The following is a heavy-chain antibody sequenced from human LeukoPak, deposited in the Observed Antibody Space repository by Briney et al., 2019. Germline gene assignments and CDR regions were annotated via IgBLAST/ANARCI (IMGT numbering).Heavy chain of an antibody. CDR2: INPNSGGT. CDR3: ARADCSSTICLNDFDI. D-gene: IGHD2-2*01. V-gene: IGHV1-2*06. CDR1: GYTFTGYY. J-gene: IGHJ3*02. Sequence: ASVKVSCKASGYTFTGYYMHWVRQAPGQGLEWMGRINPNSGGTNYAQKFQGRVTMARDTSISTAYMELSRLRSDDTAVYYCARADCSSTICLNDFDIWGQGTMVTVSS.